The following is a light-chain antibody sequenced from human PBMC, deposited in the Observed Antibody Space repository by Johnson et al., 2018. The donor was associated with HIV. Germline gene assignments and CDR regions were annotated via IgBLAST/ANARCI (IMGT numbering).Light chain of an antibody. J-gene: IGLJ1*01. CDR1: SSNIGNNY. V-gene: IGLV1-51*01. CDR3: GTWDTSLSAYV. CDR2: DHN. Sequence: QSVLTQPPSVSAAPGQTLTISCSGSSSNIGNNYVSWYQQLPGTAPKLLIYDHNKRPSWIPDRFSGSNSGTSATLGITGLLPGDEADYYCGTWDTSLSAYVFGTGTKVTVL.